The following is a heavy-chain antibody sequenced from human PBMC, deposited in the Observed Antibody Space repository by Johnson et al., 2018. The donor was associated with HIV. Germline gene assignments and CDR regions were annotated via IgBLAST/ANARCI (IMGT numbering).Heavy chain of an antibody. Sequence: VKLVESGGGLIQPGGSLRLSCAASGFTVSSNYMSWVRQAPGKGLEWVSVIYSGDSTYYADSVKGRFTISRDNSKNMLYLQMNSLRAEDTAVYYCARERGAVAGTAAFAVWGQGTVVTVSS. CDR1: GFTVSSNY. D-gene: IGHD6-19*01. V-gene: IGHV3-53*01. CDR2: IYSGDST. CDR3: ARERGAVAGTAAFAV. J-gene: IGHJ3*01.